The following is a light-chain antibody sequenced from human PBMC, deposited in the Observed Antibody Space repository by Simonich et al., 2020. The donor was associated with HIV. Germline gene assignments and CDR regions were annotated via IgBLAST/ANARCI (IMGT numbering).Light chain of an antibody. CDR1: QSVLYSSNNKNY. Sequence: DIVMTQSPDSLAVSLGERATINCKSSQSVLYSSNNKNYLVWYQQKPGQPPKLLIYWASTRASGVPDRFSGSGSGTDFTLTISSLQAEDVAVYYCQQYYSPPPTFGQGTKVEIK. J-gene: IGKJ1*01. CDR2: WAS. V-gene: IGKV4-1*01. CDR3: QQYYSPPPT.